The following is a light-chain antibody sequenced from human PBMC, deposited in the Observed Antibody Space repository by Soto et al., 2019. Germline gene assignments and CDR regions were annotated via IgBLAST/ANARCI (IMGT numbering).Light chain of an antibody. CDR2: EVD. J-gene: IGLJ3*02. CDR3: CSYAGSSTWV. CDR1: SSDVGSYNL. V-gene: IGLV2-23*02. Sequence: QSALTQPASVSGSPGQSITISCTGTSSDVGSYNLVSWYQQHPDKAPKLMIYEVDKRPSGVSNRFSGSKSGNTASLTISGLQAEDEADYYCCSYAGSSTWVFGGVTKLTVL.